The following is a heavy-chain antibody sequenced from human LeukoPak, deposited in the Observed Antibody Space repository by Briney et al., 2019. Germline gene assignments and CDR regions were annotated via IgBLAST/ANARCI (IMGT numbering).Heavy chain of an antibody. CDR1: GFTLSCYS. D-gene: IGHD4-17*01. CDR2: ISSSSSTI. Sequence: GGSLTLSCAASGFTLSCYSMHWVRQARGKGLVWVSYISSSSSTIYYADSVKGRFTISRDNAKHSLYQQMNSLRDEDTAVYYCARVTVTTNDYWGQGTLVTVSS. J-gene: IGHJ4*02. V-gene: IGHV3-48*02. CDR3: ARVTVTTNDY.